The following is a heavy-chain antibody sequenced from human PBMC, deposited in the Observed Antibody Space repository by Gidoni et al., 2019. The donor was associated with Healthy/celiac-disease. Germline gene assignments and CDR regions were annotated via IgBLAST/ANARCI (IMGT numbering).Heavy chain of an antibody. J-gene: IGHJ6*02. CDR1: GGSFSSYA. D-gene: IGHD5-12*01. Sequence: QVQLVQSGAEVKKPGSSVKVSCKASGGSFSSYAISWVRQAPGQGLEWMGGIIPIFGTANYSQKFQGRVTIPADESTSTAYMELSSLRSEDTAVYYCARKEGDGYPPLRVYYYYYYGMDVWGQGTTVTVSS. CDR2: IIPIFGTA. CDR3: ARKEGDGYPPLRVYYYYYYGMDV. V-gene: IGHV1-69*01.